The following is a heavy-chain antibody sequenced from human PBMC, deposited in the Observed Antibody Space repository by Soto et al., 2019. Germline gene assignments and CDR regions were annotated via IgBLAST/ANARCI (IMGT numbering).Heavy chain of an antibody. CDR3: VRSSGYYYVGAFDI. D-gene: IGHD3-22*01. Sequence: SETLSLTCTVSGGSISSSSYYWGWIRQPPGKGLEWIGSIYYSGSTYYNPSLKSRVTISVDTSKNQFSLKLSSVTAADTAVYYCVRSSGYYYVGAFDIWGQGTMVTVSS. CDR2: IYYSGST. V-gene: IGHV4-39*01. J-gene: IGHJ3*02. CDR1: GGSISSSSYY.